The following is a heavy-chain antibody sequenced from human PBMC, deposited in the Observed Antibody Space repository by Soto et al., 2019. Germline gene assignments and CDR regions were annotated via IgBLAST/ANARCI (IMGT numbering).Heavy chain of an antibody. CDR2: IDYSGST. V-gene: IGHV4-30-4*01. CDR1: GGSISSGDYY. Sequence: SETLSLTCTVSGGSISSGDYYWSWIRQPPGKGLEWIGYIDYSGSTYYTASLKSRVTISVDTSKNQFSLKLSSVTATDTAIYYCARESCTSASCPWGWFDPWGQGTLVTVSS. D-gene: IGHD2-2*01. CDR3: ARESCTSASCPWGWFDP. J-gene: IGHJ5*02.